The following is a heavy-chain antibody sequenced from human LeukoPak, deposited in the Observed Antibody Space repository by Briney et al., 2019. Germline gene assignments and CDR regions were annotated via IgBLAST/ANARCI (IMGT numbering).Heavy chain of an antibody. J-gene: IGHJ5*02. Sequence: SETLSLTCTVSGGSISSYYWSWIRQPPGKGLEWIGYIYYSGSTNYNPSLKSRVTISVDTSKNQFSLKVTSVTAADTAVYYCARDSGTTGEVKFDPWGQGTLVTVSS. CDR1: GGSISSYY. CDR2: IYYSGST. CDR3: ARDSGTTGEVKFDP. V-gene: IGHV4-59*12. D-gene: IGHD3-10*01.